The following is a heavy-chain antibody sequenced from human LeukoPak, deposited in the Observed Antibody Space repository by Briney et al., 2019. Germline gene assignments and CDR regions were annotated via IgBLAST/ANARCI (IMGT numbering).Heavy chain of an antibody. D-gene: IGHD4-17*01. CDR2: INPSGGSA. CDR3: ARETTVTTHFDY. J-gene: IGHJ4*02. CDR1: GYTFTSYY. Sequence: GASVKVSCKASGYTFTSYYMHWVRQAPGQGLEWMGIINPSGGSASYAQKFQGRVTMTRDTSTSTVYMELSSLRSEDTAVYYCARETTVTTHFDYWGQGTLVTVSS. V-gene: IGHV1-46*01.